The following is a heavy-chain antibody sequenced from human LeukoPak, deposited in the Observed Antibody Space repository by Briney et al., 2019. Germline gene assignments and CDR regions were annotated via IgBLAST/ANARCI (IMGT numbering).Heavy chain of an antibody. D-gene: IGHD3-3*01. V-gene: IGHV1-8*01. CDR3: ARGSGAIHYYYYGMDV. Sequence: EASVKVSCKASGYTFTSYDINWVRQATGQGLEWMGWMNPNSGNTGYAQKFQGRVTMTRNTSISTAYMELSSLRSEDTAVYYCARGSGAIHYYYYGMDVWGQGTTVTVSS. J-gene: IGHJ6*02. CDR1: GYTFTSYD. CDR2: MNPNSGNT.